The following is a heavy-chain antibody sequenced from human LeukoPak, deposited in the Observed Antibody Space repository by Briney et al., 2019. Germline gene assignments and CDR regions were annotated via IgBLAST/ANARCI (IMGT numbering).Heavy chain of an antibody. Sequence: SETLSLTCAVYGGSFSGYYWSWIRQPPGKGLEWIGEINHSGSTNYNPSLKNRVTISADTSKTQFSLKLSSVTAADTAVYYCARVYYSNSYDYWYFDLWGRGTLVTVSS. J-gene: IGHJ2*01. CDR3: ARVYYSNSYDYWYFDL. CDR1: GGSFSGYY. CDR2: INHSGST. V-gene: IGHV4-34*01. D-gene: IGHD6-13*01.